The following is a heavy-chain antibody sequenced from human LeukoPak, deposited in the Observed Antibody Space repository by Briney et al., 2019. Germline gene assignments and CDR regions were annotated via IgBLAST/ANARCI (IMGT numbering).Heavy chain of an antibody. J-gene: IGHJ6*04. CDR2: IYYSGGT. Sequence: RPSETLSLTCTVSGGSISSYYWSWIRQPPGKGLEWIGYIYYSGGTNYNPSLKSRVTISVDTSKNQFSLKLSSVTAADTAVYYCARRTSPLRYFDWLSGLPAEMDVWGKGTTVTISS. V-gene: IGHV4-59*01. D-gene: IGHD3-9*01. CDR1: GGSISSYY. CDR3: ARRTSPLRYFDWLSGLPAEMDV.